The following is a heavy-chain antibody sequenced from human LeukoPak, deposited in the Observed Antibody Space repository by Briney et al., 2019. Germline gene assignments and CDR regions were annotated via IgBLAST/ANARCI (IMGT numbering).Heavy chain of an antibody. V-gene: IGHV4-4*02. D-gene: IGHD6-13*01. CDR3: ARGVLGRHIAAAKIFDY. J-gene: IGHJ4*02. Sequence: GSLRLSCAASGFTFSSYALSWVRQPPGKGLEWIGEIYHSGSTNYNPSLKSRVTISVDKSKNQFSLKLSSVTAADTAVYYCARGVLGRHIAAAKIFDYWGQGTLVTVSS. CDR1: GFTFSSYAL. CDR2: IYHSGST.